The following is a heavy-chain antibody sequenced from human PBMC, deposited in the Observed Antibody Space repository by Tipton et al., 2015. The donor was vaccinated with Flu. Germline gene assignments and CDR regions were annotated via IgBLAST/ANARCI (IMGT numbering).Heavy chain of an antibody. J-gene: IGHJ4*02. Sequence: TLSLTCSVSGYPNDNGYYCGRVRQSPGKGLEWIGSMYHSGSIYSNPSLKGRVTISLDTSKNQFSLRLSSVTASDTALYYCASGYKSGWFLYWGQGTLVTVSS. D-gene: IGHD3-3*01. CDR3: ASGYKSGWFLY. V-gene: IGHV4-38-2*01. CDR1: GYPNDNGYY. CDR2: MYHSGSI.